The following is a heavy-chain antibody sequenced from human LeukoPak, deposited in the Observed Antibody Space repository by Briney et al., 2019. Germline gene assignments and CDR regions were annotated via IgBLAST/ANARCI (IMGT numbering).Heavy chain of an antibody. D-gene: IGHD6-19*01. CDR2: ISGGGGST. Sequence: GGSLRLSCAASGFTFSSYAMSWVRQAPGKGLEWVSAISGGGGSTYYADSVKGRFTISRDNSKNTLYLQMNSLRAEDTAVYYCAKSGICALEVADPTNTNYSYCGMDVWGQGTTVTVSS. J-gene: IGHJ6*02. CDR3: AKSGICALEVADPTNTNYSYCGMDV. V-gene: IGHV3-23*01. CDR1: GFTFSSYA.